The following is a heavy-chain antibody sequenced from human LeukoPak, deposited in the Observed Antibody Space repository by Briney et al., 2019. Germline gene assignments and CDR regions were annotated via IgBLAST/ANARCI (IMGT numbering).Heavy chain of an antibody. D-gene: IGHD2-2*01. Sequence: GGSLRLSCAATGLTFDDYGMSWVRQAPGKGLEWVSGINWNGGSTGYADSVKGRFTISRDNAKNSLYLQMNSLRAEDTALYYCARYCSSTSRYYYYYMDVWGKGTTVTVSS. V-gene: IGHV3-20*04. J-gene: IGHJ6*03. CDR2: INWNGGST. CDR1: GLTFDDYG. CDR3: ARYCSSTSRYYYYYMDV.